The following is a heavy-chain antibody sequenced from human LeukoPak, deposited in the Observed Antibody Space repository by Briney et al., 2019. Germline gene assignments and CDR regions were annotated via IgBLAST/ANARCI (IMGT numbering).Heavy chain of an antibody. CDR1: GGSFSGYY. V-gene: IGHV4-34*01. CDR2: INHSGST. Sequence: SETLSLTCAVYGGSFSGYYWSWIRRPPGKGLEWIGEINHSGSTNYNPSLKSRVTISVDTSKNQFSLKLSSVTAADTAVYYCARGQWEPNFDYWGQGTLVTVSS. CDR3: ARGQWEPNFDY. J-gene: IGHJ4*02. D-gene: IGHD1-26*01.